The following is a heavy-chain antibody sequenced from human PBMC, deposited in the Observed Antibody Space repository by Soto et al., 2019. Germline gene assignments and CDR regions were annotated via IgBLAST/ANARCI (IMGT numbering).Heavy chain of an antibody. CDR3: ARDGILEGYSYGSYYYYYGMDV. J-gene: IGHJ6*02. V-gene: IGHV4-59*01. CDR1: GGSISSYY. CDR2: IYYSGST. Sequence: PSETLSLTCTVSGGSISSYYWSWIRQPPGKGLEWIGYIYYSGSTNYNPSLKSRVTISVDTSKNQFSLKLSSVTAADTAVYYCARDGILEGYSYGSYYYYYGMDVWGQGTTVTVSS. D-gene: IGHD5-18*01.